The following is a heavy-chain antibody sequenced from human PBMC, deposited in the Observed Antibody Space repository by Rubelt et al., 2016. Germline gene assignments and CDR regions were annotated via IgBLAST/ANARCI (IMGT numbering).Heavy chain of an antibody. D-gene: IGHD3-22*01. Sequence: EVRLVQSGAEVQKPGASLKLSCKGSGYSFTSYCIGWVRQMPAKGLEWMGIISPGDSDTRYIPSFPGQVPISADKSINTAYLQWSSLKASDTAMYYCAFLNDSSGSWAFDIWGQGTMVTVSS. J-gene: IGHJ3*02. CDR3: AFLNDSSGSWAFDI. CDR1: GYSFTSYC. CDR2: ISPGDSDT. V-gene: IGHV5-51*01.